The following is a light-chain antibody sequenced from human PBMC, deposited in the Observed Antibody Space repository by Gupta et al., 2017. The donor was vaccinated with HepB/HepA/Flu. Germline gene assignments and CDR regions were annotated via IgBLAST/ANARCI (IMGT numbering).Light chain of an antibody. J-gene: IGLJ1*01. V-gene: IGLV2-8*01. CDR3: FSYAGNDNWV. CDR1: SSDIGAYNL. CDR2: DVF. Sequence: QSAPTQPPSASGSPGPSVTISCTGTSSDIGAYNLVSWYQQHPGKAPKLIIYDVFQRPSGVPDRFSGSKSGNTASLTVSGLQAEDEADYYCFSYAGNDNWVFGGGTKVTVL.